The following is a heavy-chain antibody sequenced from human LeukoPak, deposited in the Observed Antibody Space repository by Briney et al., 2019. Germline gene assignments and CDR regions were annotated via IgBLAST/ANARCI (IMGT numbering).Heavy chain of an antibody. CDR3: ARDLGDCSSTSCYAYNDY. CDR1: GFTFSSYD. V-gene: IGHV3-13*01. Sequence: GGSLRLSCAASGFTFSSYDMHWVRQATGKGLEWVSAIGTAGDTYYPGSVKGRFTISRDNAKNSLYLQMNSLRAEDTAVYYCARDLGDCSSTSCYAYNDYWGQGTLVTVSS. J-gene: IGHJ4*02. CDR2: IGTAGDT. D-gene: IGHD2-2*01.